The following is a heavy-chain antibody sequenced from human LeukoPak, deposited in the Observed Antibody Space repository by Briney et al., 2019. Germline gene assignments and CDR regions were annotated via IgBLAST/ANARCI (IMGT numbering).Heavy chain of an antibody. CDR1: GFTFSDYW. V-gene: IGHV3-7*01. CDR3: ARARDGYNRDAFDI. J-gene: IGHJ3*02. D-gene: IGHD5-24*01. CDR2: IKPDGSEG. Sequence: GGSLRLSCAASGFTFSDYWMSWVRQTPEKGLQWVANIKPDGSEGYFINSVKGRFTISRDNAKNSLYLQMNSLRAEDTAVYYCARARDGYNRDAFDIWGQGTMVTVSS.